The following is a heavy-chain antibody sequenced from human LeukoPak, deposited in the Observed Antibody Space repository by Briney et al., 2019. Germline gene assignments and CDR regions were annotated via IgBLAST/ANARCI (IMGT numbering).Heavy chain of an antibody. CDR1: GFTFSNYW. Sequence: GGSLRLSCAASGFTFSNYWMSRVRQAPGKGLEWVANIKQDGSEKYYVDSVKGRFTISRDNAKKSLYLQTDSLRAEDTAVYYCARSVSWADTVMVTWYFDYWGQGTLVTVSS. D-gene: IGHD5-18*01. CDR3: ARSVSWADTVMVTWYFDY. J-gene: IGHJ4*02. V-gene: IGHV3-7*03. CDR2: IKQDGSEK.